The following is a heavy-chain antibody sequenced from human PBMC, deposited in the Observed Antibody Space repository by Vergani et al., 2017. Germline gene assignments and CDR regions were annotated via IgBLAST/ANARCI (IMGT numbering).Heavy chain of an antibody. D-gene: IGHD4-23*01. CDR2: IIPILGIA. CDR1: GGTFSSYT. J-gene: IGHJ5*02. Sequence: QLVQSGPEVKKPGSSVKVSCKASGGTFSSYTISWVRQAPGQGLEWMGRIIPILGIANYAQKFQGRVTITADKSTSTAYMELSSLRSEDTAVYYCARDGAVTPGNNWFDPWGQGTLVTVSS. V-gene: IGHV1-69*09. CDR3: ARDGAVTPGNNWFDP.